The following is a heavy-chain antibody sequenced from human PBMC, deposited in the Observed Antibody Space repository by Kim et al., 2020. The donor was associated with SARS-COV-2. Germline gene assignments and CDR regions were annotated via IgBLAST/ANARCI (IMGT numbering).Heavy chain of an antibody. D-gene: IGHD3-10*01. V-gene: IGHV3-53*01. CDR1: GFTVSINY. CDR3: AGVGVDLQDPFDY. Sequence: GGSLRLSCAASGFTVSINYMSWVRQAPGKGLEWVSVIYSGGTTYYADSVKGRFTISRDNSKNTLYFQMNSLRAEDTAVYYCAGVGVDLQDPFDYWGQGTLVTVSS. J-gene: IGHJ4*02. CDR2: IYSGGTT.